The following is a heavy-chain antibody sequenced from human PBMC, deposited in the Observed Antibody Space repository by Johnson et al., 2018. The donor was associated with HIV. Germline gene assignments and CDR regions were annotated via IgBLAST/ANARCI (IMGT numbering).Heavy chain of an antibody. CDR3: ARAMYADAYGDYLFLAPRLDAFDI. D-gene: IGHD4-17*01. Sequence: VQLLESGGGLVKPGGSLRLSCAASGFTFSNAWMSWVRQAPGKGLEWVGRIKSKTDGGTTDYAAPVKGRFTISRDDSKNTLYMQMNSLKTEDTAVYYCARAMYADAYGDYLFLAPRLDAFDIWGPGTIVTVSS. J-gene: IGHJ3*02. CDR1: GFTFSNAW. V-gene: IGHV3-15*01. CDR2: IKSKTDGGTT.